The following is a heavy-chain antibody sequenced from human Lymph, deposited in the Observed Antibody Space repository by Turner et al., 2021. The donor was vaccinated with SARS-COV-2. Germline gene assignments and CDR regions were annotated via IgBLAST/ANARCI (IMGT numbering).Heavy chain of an antibody. V-gene: IGHV4-59*08. Sequence: QVRLQESGPGLVKPSATLSLTGTVSGGPSSSYYWSWVRQPAGKGLEWIGYIDYSGSTNYTPSIKSRVTIPVDKTKNQCSLRLGSVTAADAAVYYCARGFDYWGQGTLVTVSS. J-gene: IGHJ4*02. CDR1: GGPSSSYY. CDR2: IDYSGST. CDR3: ARGFDY.